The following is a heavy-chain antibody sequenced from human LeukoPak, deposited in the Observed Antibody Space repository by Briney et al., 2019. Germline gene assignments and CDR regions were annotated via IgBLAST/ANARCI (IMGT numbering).Heavy chain of an antibody. CDR2: INHSGST. CDR3: ARLVGNRLEKYSSRTDY. Sequence: SETLSLTCAVYGGSFSGYHWSLIRQPPGKSLEWIGEINHSGSTNYNPSLKSRVTISVDTSKNQFSLKLSSVTAADTAVYYCARLVGNRLEKYSSRTDYWGQGTLVTVSS. D-gene: IGHD6-13*01. CDR1: GGSFSGYH. J-gene: IGHJ4*02. V-gene: IGHV4-34*01.